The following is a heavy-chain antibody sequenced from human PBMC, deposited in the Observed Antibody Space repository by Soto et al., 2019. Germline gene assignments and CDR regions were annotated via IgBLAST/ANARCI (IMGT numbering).Heavy chain of an antibody. D-gene: IGHD3-3*01. V-gene: IGHV1-3*01. J-gene: IGHJ6*03. CDR2: INAGNGNT. Sequence: QVQLVQSGAEVKKPGASVKVSGKASGYTFTSYAMHWVRQAPGQRLEWMGWINAGNGNTKYSQKFQGRVTITRDTSASTAYMELSSLRSEDTAVYYCASGYDFWSGGAYMDVWGKGTTVTVSS. CDR3: ASGYDFWSGGAYMDV. CDR1: GYTFTSYA.